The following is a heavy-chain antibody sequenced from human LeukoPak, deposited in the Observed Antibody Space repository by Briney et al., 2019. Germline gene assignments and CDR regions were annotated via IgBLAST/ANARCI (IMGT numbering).Heavy chain of an antibody. CDR1: GSNFSTYE. J-gene: IGHJ4*02. V-gene: IGHV3-48*03. CDR2: ITSSGGTI. Sequence: PGGSWKLSCAGSGSNFSTYEMNWVRQAPGKGLEWVSYITSSGGTIYYADSVKGRFTISRDNAKNSVYLRMNNLRAEDTAIYYCAREDYWGQGTLVTVSS. CDR3: AREDY.